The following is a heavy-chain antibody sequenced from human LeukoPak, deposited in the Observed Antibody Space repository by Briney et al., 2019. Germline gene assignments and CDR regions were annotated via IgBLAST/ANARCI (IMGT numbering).Heavy chain of an antibody. J-gene: IGHJ6*03. CDR1: GGYFSGYY. D-gene: IGHD5-12*01. V-gene: IGHV4-34*01. CDR2: INHSGST. Sequence: PSETLSLTCAVYGGYFSGYYWSWIRQPPGKGLECIGEINHSGSTIYNPSRKSRVTISVDTSKNQFSLKLSSVTAADTAVYYCARGQDIVATIVRPRNYYYMDVWGKGTTVTVSS. CDR3: ARGQDIVATIVRPRNYYYMDV.